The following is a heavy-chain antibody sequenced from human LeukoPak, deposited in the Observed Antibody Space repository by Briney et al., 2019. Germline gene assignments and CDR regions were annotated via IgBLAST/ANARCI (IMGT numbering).Heavy chain of an antibody. Sequence: AETLSLTCAVSGGSISSYYWSWVRQPAGKGLEWVWRIYTSGSTNYNPSVKSRVTISLHTSKNQFSLKLSSDTPADTADYYCARDSARGRYYSYYMDVCGKGTTVAVTS. D-gene: IGHD3-10*01. CDR3: ARDSARGRYYSYYMDV. J-gene: IGHJ6*03. V-gene: IGHV4-4*07. CDR2: IYTSGST. CDR1: GGSISSYY.